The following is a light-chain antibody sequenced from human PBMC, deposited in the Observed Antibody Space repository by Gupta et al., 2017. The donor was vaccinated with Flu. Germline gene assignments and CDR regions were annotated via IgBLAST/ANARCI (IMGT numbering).Light chain of an antibody. J-gene: IGLJ3*02. CDR1: NSNIGSNY. Sequence: QSVLTQPPSAAGTPGQRVTVSCSGRNSNIGSNYVYWYQQRPGTAPKLLIYRNSQRPSGVPDRFSGSKSDNSATLTISGLEAEDEADYYCQVWDDNSDSRVFGGGTKLTVL. V-gene: IGLV1-47*01. CDR2: RNS. CDR3: QVWDDNSDSRV.